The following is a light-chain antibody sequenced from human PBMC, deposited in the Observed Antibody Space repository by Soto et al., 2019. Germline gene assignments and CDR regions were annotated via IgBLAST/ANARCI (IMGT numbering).Light chain of an antibody. CDR2: EVS. V-gene: IGKV2D-29*02. CDR1: QSLLHITGETF. J-gene: IGKJ5*01. CDR3: MQSTQLPPT. Sequence: DVVMTQAPLSLSVAPGQPASISCKCIQSLLHITGETFLLWYLQKPGQSPQLLIYEVSTRVSGVPDRFSGSGSGTDFTLEISRVETDDVGIYYCMQSTQLPPTFGQGTRLEI.